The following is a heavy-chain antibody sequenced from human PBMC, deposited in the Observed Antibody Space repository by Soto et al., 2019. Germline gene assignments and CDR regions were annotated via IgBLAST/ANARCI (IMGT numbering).Heavy chain of an antibody. V-gene: IGHV3-48*03. CDR3: ARKGYSGSYYDDY. J-gene: IGHJ4*02. D-gene: IGHD1-26*01. Sequence: EVQLVESGGGLVQPGGSLRLSCAASGFTFSSYEMNWVRQAPGKGLEWVSYISSGGSSIYYADSVKGRFTISRDKAKNSLYLQINSLRAEDTAVYYFARKGYSGSYYDDYWGQGTLVTVSS. CDR2: ISSGGSSI. CDR1: GFTFSSYE.